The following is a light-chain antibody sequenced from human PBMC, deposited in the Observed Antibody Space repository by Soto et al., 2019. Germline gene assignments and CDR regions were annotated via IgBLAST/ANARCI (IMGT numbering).Light chain of an antibody. Sequence: EIVMTQSPATLSVSPGERATLSCRASQRVSSNLAWYQQKPGQAPRLLIYGASTRATGIPARFSGSGSGTEFTLTISSLQSEDFAVYYCQQYNNWPPAGTYGQGTKVDIK. CDR2: GAS. J-gene: IGKJ1*01. CDR1: QRVSSN. CDR3: QQYNNWPPAGT. V-gene: IGKV3-15*01.